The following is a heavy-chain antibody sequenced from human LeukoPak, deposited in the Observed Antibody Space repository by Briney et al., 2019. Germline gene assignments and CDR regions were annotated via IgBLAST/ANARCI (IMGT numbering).Heavy chain of an antibody. CDR1: GYTFTSYD. J-gene: IGHJ4*02. D-gene: IGHD5-18*01. CDR3: ARTQRRGYSYGYHY. Sequence: ASVKVSCKASGYTFTSYDINWVRQATGQGLEWMGWMNPNSGNTGYAQKFQGRVTITRNASISTAYMELSSLRSEDTAVYYCARTQRRGYSYGYHYWGQGTLVTVSS. V-gene: IGHV1-8*03. CDR2: MNPNSGNT.